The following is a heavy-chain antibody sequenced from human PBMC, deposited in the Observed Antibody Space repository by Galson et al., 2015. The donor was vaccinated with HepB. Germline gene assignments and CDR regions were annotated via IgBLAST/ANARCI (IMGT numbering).Heavy chain of an antibody. Sequence: LSLTCTVSGGSISSNSYYWGWIRQPPGKGLEWIGSVFYSGSTYYTPSLKSRVTISVDTSKNQFSLKLTSVTAADTAVYYCAREYYYDGREGPDYWGQGTLVTVSS. CDR3: AREYYYDGREGPDY. CDR2: VFYSGST. CDR1: GGSISSNSYY. D-gene: IGHD3-22*01. V-gene: IGHV4-39*01. J-gene: IGHJ4*02.